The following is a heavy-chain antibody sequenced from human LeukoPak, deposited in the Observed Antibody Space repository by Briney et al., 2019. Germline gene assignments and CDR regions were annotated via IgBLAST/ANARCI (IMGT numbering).Heavy chain of an antibody. J-gene: IGHJ4*02. CDR1: GYTLTELS. V-gene: IGHV1-24*01. CDR2: FDPEDGET. Sequence: ASVKVSCKVSGYTLTELSMHWVRQAPGKRLEWMGGFDPEDGETIYAQKFQGRVTMTEDTSTDTAYMELSSLRSEDTAEYYCATAGYSYGFVRRNFDYWGQGTLVTVSP. D-gene: IGHD5-18*01. CDR3: ATAGYSYGFVRRNFDY.